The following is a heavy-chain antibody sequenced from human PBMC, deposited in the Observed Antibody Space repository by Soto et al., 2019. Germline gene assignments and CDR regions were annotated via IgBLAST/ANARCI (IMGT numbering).Heavy chain of an antibody. CDR2: IYYSGST. V-gene: IGHV4-39*01. CDR1: GGSISSSSYY. D-gene: IGHD3-9*01. CDR3: ARHKPDRGERYFDWLLPDYYYYGMDV. J-gene: IGHJ6*02. Sequence: SETLSLTCTVSGGSISSSSYYWGWIRQPPGKGLEWIGSIYYSGSTYYNPSLKSRVTISGETSKNQFSLKLSSVPAADTAVYYCARHKPDRGERYFDWLLPDYYYYGMDVWGQGTTVTVSS.